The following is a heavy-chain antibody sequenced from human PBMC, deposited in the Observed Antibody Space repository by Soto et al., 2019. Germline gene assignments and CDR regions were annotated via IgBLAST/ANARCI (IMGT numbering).Heavy chain of an antibody. CDR1: GFTFSSYA. J-gene: IGHJ2*01. V-gene: IGHV3-23*01. D-gene: IGHD6-19*01. CDR2: ISGSGDNT. Sequence: EVHLLESGGDLVQPGGSLRLSCAASGFTFSSYAMSWVRQTPGKGLEWVSVISGSGDNTYYADSVKGRFTISRDNSKNTLYVQMNSLRAEDAAVYYCAKDGWSWMTVAAQYFDLWGRGTLVTV. CDR3: AKDGWSWMTVAAQYFDL.